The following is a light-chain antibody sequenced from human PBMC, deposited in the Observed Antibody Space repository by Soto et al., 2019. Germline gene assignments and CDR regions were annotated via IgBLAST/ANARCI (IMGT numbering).Light chain of an antibody. CDR3: QQYYHWPVT. CDR1: RTVSNR. Sequence: EILMTQSPDTLSVSPGERVTLSCRASRTVSNRLAWYQHKPGHAPRLLISGASTGATGIPPRFRGSGSGTEFTLTVDTLQSEDIAIYYCQQYYHWPVTFGGGTKVEIK. CDR2: GAS. J-gene: IGKJ4*01. V-gene: IGKV3-15*01.